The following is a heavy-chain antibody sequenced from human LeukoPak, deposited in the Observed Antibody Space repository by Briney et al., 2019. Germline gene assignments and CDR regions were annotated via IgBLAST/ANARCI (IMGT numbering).Heavy chain of an antibody. J-gene: IGHJ4*02. D-gene: IGHD6-19*01. CDR3: ARDASGYYSSGWYYFDY. CDR2: ISYDGSNK. CDR1: GFTFSSYA. Sequence: PGGSLRLPCAASGFTFSSYAMHWVRQAPGKGLEWVAVISYDGSNKYYADSVKGRFTISRDNSKNTLYLQMNSLRTEDTAVYYCARDASGYYSSGWYYFDYWGQGTLVTVSS. V-gene: IGHV3-30*04.